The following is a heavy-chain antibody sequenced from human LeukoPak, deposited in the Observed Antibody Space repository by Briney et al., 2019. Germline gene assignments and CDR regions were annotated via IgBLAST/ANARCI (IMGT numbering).Heavy chain of an antibody. CDR3: ARDQGLTGYFDY. CDR2: INPSGGST. V-gene: IGHV1-46*01. CDR1: GYTFTSYY. D-gene: IGHD3-9*01. Sequence: ASVKVSCKASGYTFTSYYMHWVRQAPGQGLEWMGIINPSGGSTSYAQKFQGRVTMTRDTSTSTVYMELSSLRPEDTAVYFCARDQGLTGYFDYWGQGTLVTVSS. J-gene: IGHJ4*02.